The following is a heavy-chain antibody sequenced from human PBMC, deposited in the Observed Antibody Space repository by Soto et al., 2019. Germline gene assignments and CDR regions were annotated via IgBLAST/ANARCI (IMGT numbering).Heavy chain of an antibody. CDR3: ARPGLVATPGTYFDY. V-gene: IGHV4-39*01. D-gene: IGHD5-12*01. CDR1: GGSISSSTYY. CDR2: IYYSGST. Sequence: SETLSLTCTVSGGSISSSTYYWGWIRQPPGKGLEWIGSIYYSGSTYYNPSLKSRVTISVDTSKNQFSLKLSSVTAADTAVYYCARPGLVATPGTYFDYWGQGILVTV. J-gene: IGHJ4*02.